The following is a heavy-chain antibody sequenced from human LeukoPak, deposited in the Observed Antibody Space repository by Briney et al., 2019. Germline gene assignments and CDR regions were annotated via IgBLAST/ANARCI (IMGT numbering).Heavy chain of an antibody. V-gene: IGHV3-11*01. CDR2: ISSSGSTI. CDR3: ARDGPLYCSSTSCFDP. J-gene: IGHJ5*02. D-gene: IGHD2-2*01. CDR1: GFTFSDYY. Sequence: GGSLRLSCAASGFTFSDYYMSWIRQAPGKGLEWVSYISSSGSTIYYADSVKGRFTISRDNAKNSLYLQMNSLRAEDTAVYYCARDGPLYCSSTSCFDPWGQGTLVTVSS.